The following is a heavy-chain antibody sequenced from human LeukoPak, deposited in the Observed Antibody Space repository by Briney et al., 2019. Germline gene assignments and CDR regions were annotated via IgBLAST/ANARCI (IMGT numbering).Heavy chain of an antibody. CDR2: ISSSSSYI. Sequence: RPGGSLRLSCEASGFTFSDYYMTWIRQAPGKGLEWVSSISSSSSYIYYADSVKGRFTISRDNAKNSLYLQMNSLRAEDTAVYYCASNRGVINSWGQGTLVTVSS. D-gene: IGHD3-10*01. V-gene: IGHV3-11*06. CDR3: ASNRGVINS. CDR1: GFTFSDYY. J-gene: IGHJ5*02.